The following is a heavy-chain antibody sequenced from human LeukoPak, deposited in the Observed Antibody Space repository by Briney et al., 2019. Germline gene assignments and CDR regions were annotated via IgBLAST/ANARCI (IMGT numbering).Heavy chain of an antibody. CDR2: IYYSGST. V-gene: IGHV4-31*03. CDR3: ARWANYDILTGYYVPTNDAFDF. Sequence: PSETLSLTCTVSGGSVSSGGYYWSWIRQHPGNGLEWIGYIYYSGSTNYNPSLKSRVTISVDTSKNQFSLKLSSVTAADTAVYYCARWANYDILTGYYVPTNDAFDFWGQGTMVTVSS. J-gene: IGHJ3*01. CDR1: GGSVSSGGYY. D-gene: IGHD3-9*01.